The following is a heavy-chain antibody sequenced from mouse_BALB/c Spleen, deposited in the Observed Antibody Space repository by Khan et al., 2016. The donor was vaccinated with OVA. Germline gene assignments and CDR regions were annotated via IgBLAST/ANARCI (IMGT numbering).Heavy chain of an antibody. Sequence: EVQLVESGPGLVKPSQSLSLTCTATGYSITSEYAWNWIRQFPGNKLEWMGYINYSGNTRFNPSLKSRASITRDTSKNQFFLQLNSVTTEDTATYYCARKDYYDYDPFPYWGQGTLVTVSA. D-gene: IGHD2-4*01. CDR1: GYSITSEYA. V-gene: IGHV3-2*02. CDR3: ARKDYYDYDPFPY. CDR2: INYSGNT. J-gene: IGHJ3*01.